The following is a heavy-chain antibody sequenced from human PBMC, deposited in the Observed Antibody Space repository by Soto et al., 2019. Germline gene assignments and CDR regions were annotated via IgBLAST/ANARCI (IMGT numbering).Heavy chain of an antibody. CDR3: ARDPGSADY. CDR1: GFTVSTKY. CDR2: IYSGGST. Sequence: EVQLVESGGGLVQPGGSLRLSCAASGFTVSTKYMSWVRQAPGKGLEWVSGIYSGGSTFYADSVRGRFTIFRDNYKNTVNLQMNRLRAEDTAVYYCARDPGSADYWGQGTLVTVSS. D-gene: IGHD7-27*01. V-gene: IGHV3-66*01. J-gene: IGHJ4*02.